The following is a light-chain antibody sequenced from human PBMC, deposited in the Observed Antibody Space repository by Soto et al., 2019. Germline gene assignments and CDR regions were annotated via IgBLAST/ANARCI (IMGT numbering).Light chain of an antibody. V-gene: IGKV3-15*01. CDR2: GAS. CDR3: QQYKNWPPYT. CDR1: QSVSSN. J-gene: IGKJ2*01. Sequence: EIVMTQSPATLSVSPGERATLSCRASQSVSSNLAWYQQKPGQAPRLLIYGASTRATGIPARFSGSGSGTEFTLTISSPQSEDFAVYYCQQYKNWPPYTFGQGTKLEIK.